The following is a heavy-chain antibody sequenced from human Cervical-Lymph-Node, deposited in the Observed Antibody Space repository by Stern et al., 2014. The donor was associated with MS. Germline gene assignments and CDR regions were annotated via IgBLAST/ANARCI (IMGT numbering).Heavy chain of an antibody. CDR1: GFTFNDYY. Sequence: QVQLMQSGGGLVKPGGSLRLSCVASGFTFNDYYMSWIRQTPGKGLEWISYLGNGGDNIYYSDSVRGRFTISRDNAKNSLYLQMNSLRAEDTAVYYCARDRRPSSYEGMNNWGQGTLVTVSS. D-gene: IGHD3-3*01. CDR3: ARDRRPSSYEGMNN. CDR2: LGNGGDNI. V-gene: IGHV3-11*01. J-gene: IGHJ4*02.